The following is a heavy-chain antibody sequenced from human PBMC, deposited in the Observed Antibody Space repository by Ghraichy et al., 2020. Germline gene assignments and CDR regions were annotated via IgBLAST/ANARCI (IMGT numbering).Heavy chain of an antibody. CDR1: GFTFSSYA. V-gene: IGHV3-23*01. CDR2: ITDTGTNT. CDR3: AKATLRSCRGASCYPLDY. Sequence: GGSLRLSCAASGFTFSSYAMTWVRQAPEKGLEWVSAITDTGTNTYYIDSVRGRFTISRDNSKNMLSLQMNNLRPDDAAIYYCAKATLRSCRGASCYPLDYGGQGTRVTVAS. D-gene: IGHD2-15*01. J-gene: IGHJ4*02.